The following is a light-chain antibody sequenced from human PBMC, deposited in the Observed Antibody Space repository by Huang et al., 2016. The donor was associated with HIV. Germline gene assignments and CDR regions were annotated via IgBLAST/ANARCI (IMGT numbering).Light chain of an antibody. CDR1: QSVGTQ. Sequence: EIIMTQFPATLSLSPGERATLSCRASQSVGTQSAWYQQKPGKATRRIIFGASNRATGVPGRISGSGSGTEFTLTISSVQSEDFAVYYCQQYNTSPTTFGPGTRVDVK. CDR2: GAS. CDR3: QQYNTSPTT. V-gene: IGKV3-15*01. J-gene: IGKJ3*01.